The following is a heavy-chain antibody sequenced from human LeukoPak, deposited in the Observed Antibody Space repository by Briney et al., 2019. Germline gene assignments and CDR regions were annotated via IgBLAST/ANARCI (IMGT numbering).Heavy chain of an antibody. D-gene: IGHD3-22*01. Sequence: SETLSLTCTVYGGSFSGYYWNWIRQPPGKGLEWIGEINHSGSTNYNPSLKSRVTISIDTSKKQFSLKLSSVTAADTAVYYCARVDSGGYLDFDSWGQGTQVTVSS. CDR1: GGSFSGYY. CDR3: ARVDSGGYLDFDS. CDR2: INHSGST. V-gene: IGHV4-34*01. J-gene: IGHJ4*02.